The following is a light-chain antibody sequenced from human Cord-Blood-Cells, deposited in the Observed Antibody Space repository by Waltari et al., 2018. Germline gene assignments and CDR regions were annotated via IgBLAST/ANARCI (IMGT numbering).Light chain of an antibody. CDR3: AAWDDSLSGWV. CDR1: SSNIGSNY. J-gene: IGLJ3*02. V-gene: IGLV1-47*01. Sequence: QSVLTQPPSASGTPGQRVTISCSGSSSNIGSNYVYWYQQLPGTAPKLLIYRNKQRPAGVPAGFSGYKSGTSASLASSGLRSEGEADYYCAAWDDSLSGWVFGGGTKLTVL. CDR2: RNK.